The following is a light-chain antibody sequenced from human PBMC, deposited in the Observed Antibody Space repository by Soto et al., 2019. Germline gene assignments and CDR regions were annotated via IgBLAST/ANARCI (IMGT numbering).Light chain of an antibody. CDR1: QGIRNY. V-gene: IGKV1-17*01. Sequence: IRMTQSPSSLSASVGDTVTVTCRASQGIRNYLNWFQQKPGKAPKRLISVASTLQSGVPSRFSGSGSGTEVTLTISSLQPEDSATYYCLQHNTYPYTFGQGTKLEIK. J-gene: IGKJ2*01. CDR3: LQHNTYPYT. CDR2: VAS.